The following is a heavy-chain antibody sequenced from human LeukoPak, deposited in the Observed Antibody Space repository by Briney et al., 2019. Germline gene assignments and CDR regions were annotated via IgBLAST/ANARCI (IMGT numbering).Heavy chain of an antibody. CDR3: ARDLRTVATFDY. V-gene: IGHV3-21*01. CDR1: GFTFSSYN. J-gene: IGHJ4*02. D-gene: IGHD4-17*01. CDR2: ISSSSSYI. Sequence: GGSLRLSCAASGFTFSSYNMNWVRQAPGKGLEWVSSISSSSSYIYYADSVKGRFTISRDNAKNTLYLQMNSLRAEDTAVYYCARDLRTVATFDYWGQGTLVTVSS.